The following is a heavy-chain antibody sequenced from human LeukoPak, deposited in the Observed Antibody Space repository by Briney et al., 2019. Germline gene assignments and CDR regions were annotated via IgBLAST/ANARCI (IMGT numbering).Heavy chain of an antibody. J-gene: IGHJ6*03. D-gene: IGHD1-26*01. CDR1: GFTFSDYY. V-gene: IGHV3-11*01. CDR3: ARRSPYYYYMDV. Sequence: PGGSLRLSCAASGFTFSDYYMSWIRQAPGKGLEWVSYISSSGSTIYYADSVKGRFTISRDNAKNSLYLQMNSLRGEDTAVYYCARRSPYYYYMDVWGKGTTVTVSS. CDR2: ISSSGSTI.